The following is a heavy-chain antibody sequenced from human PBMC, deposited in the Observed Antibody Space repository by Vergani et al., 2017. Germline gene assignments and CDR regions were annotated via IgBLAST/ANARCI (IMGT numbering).Heavy chain of an antibody. V-gene: IGHV3-15*01. J-gene: IGHJ5*02. CDR1: GFTFSNAW. Sequence: EVQLVESGGGLVKPGGSLRLSCAASGFTFSNAWMSWVRQAPGKGLEWVGRIKSKTDGGKTDYAAPVKGRFTISRDDSKNTLYLQMNSLKTEDTAVYYCTTECDDSSGNNWFDPWGQGTLVTVSS. CDR2: IKSKTDGGKT. D-gene: IGHD3-22*01. CDR3: TTECDDSSGNNWFDP.